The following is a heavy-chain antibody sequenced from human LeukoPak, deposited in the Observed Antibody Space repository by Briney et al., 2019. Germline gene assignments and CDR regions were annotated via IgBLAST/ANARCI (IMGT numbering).Heavy chain of an antibody. CDR3: ARENVDTAIPY. Sequence: ASVKVSCKASGYTFTSYYMHWVRQAPGQGLEWMGIINPSGGSTSYAQKFQGRVTMTGDTSTSTVYMELSSLRSEDTAVYYCARENVDTAIPYWGQGTLVTVSS. CDR2: INPSGGST. CDR1: GYTFTSYY. D-gene: IGHD5-18*01. J-gene: IGHJ4*02. V-gene: IGHV1-46*01.